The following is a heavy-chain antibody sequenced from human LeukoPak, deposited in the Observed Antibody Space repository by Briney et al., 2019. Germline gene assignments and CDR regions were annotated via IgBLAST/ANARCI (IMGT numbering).Heavy chain of an antibody. D-gene: IGHD2-8*01. Sequence: GASVKVSCKVSGYTFTSYGISWVRQAPGQGLEWMGRINPNSGGTNYAQKFQGRVTMTRDTSISTAYMELSRLRSDDTAVYYCARSYCTNGVCYVTLIDYWGQGTLVTVSS. CDR2: INPNSGGT. J-gene: IGHJ4*02. CDR1: GYTFTSYG. CDR3: ARSYCTNGVCYVTLIDY. V-gene: IGHV1-2*06.